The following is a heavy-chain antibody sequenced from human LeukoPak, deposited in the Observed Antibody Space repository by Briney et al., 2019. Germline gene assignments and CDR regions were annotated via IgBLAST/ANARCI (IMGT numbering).Heavy chain of an antibody. D-gene: IGHD3-22*01. J-gene: IGHJ4*02. Sequence: SVKVSCKASGGTFRNYAIHWVRQAPGQGLDWMGGIIPMLRTPNYAQKFQGRVTITTDESTSTAYMELRRRTSDDTALYYCAREEISGSFYGSFDYWGRGTLVTVSS. CDR2: IIPMLRTP. V-gene: IGHV1-69*05. CDR3: AREEISGSFYGSFDY. CDR1: GGTFRNYA.